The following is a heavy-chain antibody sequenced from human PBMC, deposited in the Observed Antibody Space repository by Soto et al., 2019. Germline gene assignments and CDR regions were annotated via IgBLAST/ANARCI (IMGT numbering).Heavy chain of an antibody. CDR1: GASISRRSNY. V-gene: IGHV4-39*07. J-gene: IGHJ3*02. CDR3: AGRKNSGAFDI. Sequence: SETLSLTCTVSGASISRRSNYWGWIRQPPGKGLEWIGSIYHSGSTYYNPSLKSRVTISVDTSKNQFSLKLSSVTAADTAVYYCAGRKNSGAFDIWGQGTMVTVSS. CDR2: IYHSGST. D-gene: IGHD3-10*01.